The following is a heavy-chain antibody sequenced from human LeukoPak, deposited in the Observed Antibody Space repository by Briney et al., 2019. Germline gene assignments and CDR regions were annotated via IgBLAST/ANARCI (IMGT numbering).Heavy chain of an antibody. CDR3: AKPARTDAFDI. V-gene: IGHV3-53*01. J-gene: IGHJ3*02. D-gene: IGHD1-14*01. CDR2: IYSGGST. CDR1: GFTVSSNY. Sequence: GGSLRLSCAASGFTVSSNYMSWVRQAPGKGLEWVSVIYSGGSTYYADSVKGRFTISRDNSKNTLYLQMNSLRAEDTAVYYCAKPARTDAFDIWGQGTMITVSS.